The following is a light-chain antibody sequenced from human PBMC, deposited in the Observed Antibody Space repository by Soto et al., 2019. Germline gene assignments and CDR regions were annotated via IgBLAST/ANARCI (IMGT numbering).Light chain of an antibody. V-gene: IGKV1-8*01. J-gene: IGKJ4*01. CDR2: AAS. CDR3: QQYYSYPLT. Sequence: IQMTQSPSSFSAATGDRVTITCRASQGISSYLAWYQQKPGKAPKLLIYAASTLQSGVPSRFSGSGSGTDFTLTISCLQSEDFATYYCQQYYSYPLTFGGGTKVDIK. CDR1: QGISSY.